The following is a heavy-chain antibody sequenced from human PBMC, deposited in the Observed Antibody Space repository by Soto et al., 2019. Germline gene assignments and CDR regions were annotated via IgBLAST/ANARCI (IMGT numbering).Heavy chain of an antibody. V-gene: IGHV1-8*01. D-gene: IGHD3-16*02. CDR3: ARLPEGNPADGDYVWGSYRSVLYYSYYGMDF. CDR2: MNPNSGNT. J-gene: IGHJ6*02. Sequence: GASVKVSCKASGYTFTSYDINWVRQATGQGLEWMGWMNPNSGNTGYAQKFQGRVAMTRNTSISTAYMELNSLRSEDTAVYYCARLPEGNPADGDYVWGSYRSVLYYSYYGMDFWCQGITVTVSS. CDR1: GYTFTSYD.